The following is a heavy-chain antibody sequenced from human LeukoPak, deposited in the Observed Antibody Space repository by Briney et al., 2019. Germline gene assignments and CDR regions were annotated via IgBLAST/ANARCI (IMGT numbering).Heavy chain of an antibody. D-gene: IGHD6-13*01. CDR2: ISTSGST. Sequence: SETLSLTCTVSGGSISSYYWSWIRQPAGKGLESIGHISTSGSTNYNPSLKSRVTISVDTSKNQFSLKLSSVTAADTAVYYCAIHVKQQLVRRKGYWFDPWGQGTLVTVSS. J-gene: IGHJ5*02. CDR1: GGSISSYY. V-gene: IGHV4-4*07. CDR3: AIHVKQQLVRRKGYWFDP.